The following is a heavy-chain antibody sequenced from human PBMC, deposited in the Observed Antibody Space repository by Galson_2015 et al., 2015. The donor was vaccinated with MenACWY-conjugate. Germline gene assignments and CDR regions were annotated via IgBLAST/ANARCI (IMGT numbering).Heavy chain of an antibody. D-gene: IGHD6-19*01. CDR1: GYTFTSDY. J-gene: IGHJ3*02. Sequence: QSGAEVKKPGESLKISCKASGYTFTSDYIHWVRQAPGQGLEWMGVINPSGDSTAYPQRFQGRVTMTGDTSTSTVYMELSSLRSEDTGVYYCARDRVRRQWLLPADAFDIWGQGTMVTVSS. CDR2: INPSGDST. V-gene: IGHV1-46*01. CDR3: ARDRVRRQWLLPADAFDI.